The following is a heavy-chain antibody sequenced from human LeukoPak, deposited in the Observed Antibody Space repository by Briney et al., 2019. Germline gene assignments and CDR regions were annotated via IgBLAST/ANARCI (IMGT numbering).Heavy chain of an antibody. CDR3: ARSSNYYDSSGYYTDFDY. J-gene: IGHJ4*02. D-gene: IGHD3-22*01. Sequence: PSETLSLTCTVSGGSISSSSYYWGWIRQPPGKGLEWIGEINHSGSTNYNPSLKSRVTISVDTSKNQFSLKLSSVTAADTAVYYCARSSNYYDSSGYYTDFDYWGQGTLVTVSS. CDR2: INHSGST. CDR1: GGSISSSSYY. V-gene: IGHV4-39*07.